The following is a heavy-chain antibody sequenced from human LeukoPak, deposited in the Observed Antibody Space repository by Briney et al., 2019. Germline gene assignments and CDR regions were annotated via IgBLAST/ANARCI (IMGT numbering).Heavy chain of an antibody. CDR3: ARGKYYGDSDF. CDR2: IYHSGST. V-gene: IGHV4-30-2*02. CDR1: GGSISSGGYS. J-gene: IGHJ4*02. Sequence: SQTLSLTCAVSGGSISSGGYSWSWIRQPPGKGLEWIGYIYHSGSTYYNPSLKSRVTISIDTSQNKFSLKLRSVTAADTAMYYCARGKYYGDSDFWGQGTLVIVSS. D-gene: IGHD3-3*01.